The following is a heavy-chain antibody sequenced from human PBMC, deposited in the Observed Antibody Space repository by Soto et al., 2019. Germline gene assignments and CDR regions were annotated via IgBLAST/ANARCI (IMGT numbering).Heavy chain of an antibody. CDR2: ISYDGSNK. CDR3: AKDYQRRLQLRSAYYFDY. Sequence: GGSLRLSCAASGFTFSSYGMHWVRQAPGKGLEWVAVISYDGSNKYYADSVKGRFTISRDNSKNTLYLQMNSLRAEDTAVYYCAKDYQRRLQLRSAYYFDYWGQGTLVTVSS. J-gene: IGHJ4*02. CDR1: GFTFSSYG. V-gene: IGHV3-30*18. D-gene: IGHD5-12*01.